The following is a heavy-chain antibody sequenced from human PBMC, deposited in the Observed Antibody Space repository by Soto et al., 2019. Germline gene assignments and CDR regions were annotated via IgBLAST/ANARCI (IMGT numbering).Heavy chain of an antibody. D-gene: IGHD3-22*01. CDR2: IIPIFGTA. V-gene: IGHV1-69*01. J-gene: IGHJ5*02. Sequence: QVQLGQSGAEVKKPGSSVKVSCKASGGTFSSYAISGVLQAPGQGLEWMGGIIPIFGTANYAQKFQGRVTITADESTSTAYMELSSLRSDDTAVYYCARGGAYYDSSGYYHWFDPWGQGTLVTVSS. CDR1: GGTFSSYA. CDR3: ARGGAYYDSSGYYHWFDP.